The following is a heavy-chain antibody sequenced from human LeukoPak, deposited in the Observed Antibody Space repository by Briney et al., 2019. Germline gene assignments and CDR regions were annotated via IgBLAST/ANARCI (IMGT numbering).Heavy chain of an antibody. CDR2: INHSGST. D-gene: IGHD3-10*01. J-gene: IGHJ6*03. CDR1: GGSFSGYY. V-gene: IGHV4-34*01. CDR3: ARTTEEYYGSGKFRKYYSYYYYMDV. Sequence: SETLSLTCAVYGGSFSGYYWSWIRQPPGKGLEWIGEINHSGSTNYNPSLKSRVTISVDTSKNQFSLKLNSVTAADTAVYYCARTTEEYYGSGKFRKYYSYYYYMDVWGKGTTVTVSS.